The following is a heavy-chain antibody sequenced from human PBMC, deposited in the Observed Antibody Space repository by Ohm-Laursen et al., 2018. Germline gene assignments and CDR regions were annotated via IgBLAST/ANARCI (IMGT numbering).Heavy chain of an antibody. J-gene: IGHJ4*02. D-gene: IGHD3-10*01. CDR1: GFTFSSYA. Sequence: SLRLSCSAFGFTFSSYAMSWVRQAPGKGLEWVSAISSSSSYIYYADSVKGRFTISRDNSKNTLYLQMNSLRAEDTAVYYCAKGSGTYDYWGQGTLVTVSS. V-gene: IGHV3-23*01. CDR2: ISSSSSYI. CDR3: AKGSGTYDY.